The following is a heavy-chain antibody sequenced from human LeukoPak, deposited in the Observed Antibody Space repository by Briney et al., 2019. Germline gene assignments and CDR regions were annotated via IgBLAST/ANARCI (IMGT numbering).Heavy chain of an antibody. J-gene: IGHJ5*02. Sequence: SETLSLTCAVYGGSFSGYYWSWIRQSPGKGLEWIGEINHSGSTNYNPSLKSRVTISVDTSKNQFSLKLSSVTAADTAAYYCARDGPISSGWYLRVSWFDPWGQGTLVTVSS. CDR3: ARDGPISSGWYLRVSWFDP. V-gene: IGHV4-34*01. CDR2: INHSGST. D-gene: IGHD6-19*01. CDR1: GGSFSGYY.